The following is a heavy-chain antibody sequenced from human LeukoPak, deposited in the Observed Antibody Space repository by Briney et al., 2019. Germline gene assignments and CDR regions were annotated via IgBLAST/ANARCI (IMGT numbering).Heavy chain of an antibody. CDR1: GFTFSSYS. V-gene: IGHV3-48*02. J-gene: IGHJ4*02. CDR2: ISSSSSTI. Sequence: GGSLRLPCAASGFTFSSYSMNWVRQAPGKGLEWVSYISSSSSTIYYADSVKGRFTISRDNAKNSLYLQMNSLRDEDTAVYYCATSHGYSSGWFFDYWGQGTLVTVSS. CDR3: ATSHGYSSGWFFDY. D-gene: IGHD6-19*01.